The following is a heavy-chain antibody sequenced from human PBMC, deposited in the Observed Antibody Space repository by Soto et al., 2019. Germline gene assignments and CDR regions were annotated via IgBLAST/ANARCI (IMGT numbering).Heavy chain of an antibody. Sequence: PSETLSLTCAVYGGSFSGYYWSWIRQPPGKGLEWIGEINHSGSTNYNPSLKSRVTISVDTSKNQFSLKLSSVTAADTAVYYCARVSNPRNWFDPWGQGTLVTAPQ. CDR1: GGSFSGYY. CDR2: INHSGST. V-gene: IGHV4-34*01. CDR3: ARVSNPRNWFDP. J-gene: IGHJ5*02.